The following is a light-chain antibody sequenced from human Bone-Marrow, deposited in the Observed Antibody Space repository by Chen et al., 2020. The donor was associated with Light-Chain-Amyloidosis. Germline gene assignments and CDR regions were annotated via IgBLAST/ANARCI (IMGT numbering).Light chain of an antibody. J-gene: IGKJ1*01. CDR1: QSIDSW. V-gene: IGKV1-5*03. CDR3: QQYHSYSQT. Sequence: DIQMTQSPSTLSASVGDRVTIPCRASQSIDSWLAWYQQKPGQAPKLLIYQTSTLKSGVPSRFSGSGSGTEYTLTISSLQPDDFATYYCQQYHSYSQTFGHGTKVEIK. CDR2: QTS.